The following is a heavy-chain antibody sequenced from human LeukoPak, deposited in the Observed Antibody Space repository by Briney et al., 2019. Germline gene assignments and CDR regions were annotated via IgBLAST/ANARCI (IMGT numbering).Heavy chain of an antibody. CDR1: GFTFRTYW. V-gene: IGHV3-74*01. D-gene: IGHD5-24*01. J-gene: IGHJ4*02. CDR3: ARGFSYNHFDY. CDR2: IKSDGSAT. Sequence: PGGSLRLSCAASGFTFRTYWMHWVRQAPGKGLVWVSHIKSDGSATTYADSVKGRLTISRDNAKNTLYLQMNSLRAEDTAVYYCARGFSYNHFDYWGQGTLVTVSS.